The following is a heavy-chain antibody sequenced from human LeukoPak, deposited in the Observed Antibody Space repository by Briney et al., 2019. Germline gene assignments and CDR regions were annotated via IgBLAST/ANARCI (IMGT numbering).Heavy chain of an antibody. CDR1: GYTFTSYY. Sequence: ASVKVSCKASGYTFTSYYMHWVRQAPGQGLEWMGIINPSGGSTSYAQKFQGRVTMTRDTSTSTVYMELSSLRSEDTAVYYCARDIYYDSSGYPSFDYWGQGTLVTVS. CDR3: ARDIYYDSSGYPSFDY. CDR2: INPSGGST. D-gene: IGHD3-22*01. J-gene: IGHJ4*02. V-gene: IGHV1-46*01.